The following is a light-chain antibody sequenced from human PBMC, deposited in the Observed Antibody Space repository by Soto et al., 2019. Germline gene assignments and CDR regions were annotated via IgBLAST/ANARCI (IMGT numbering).Light chain of an antibody. Sequence: TYSPDTLYKSPGERATLSCRASQSVSSSLAWYQQKPGQTPRLLIYDASTRATGIQARFSGSGSGTEFTLTISSLQSEDFAVYYCQQYNIWSTFGQGT. CDR1: QSVSSS. CDR3: QQYNIWST. J-gene: IGKJ1*01. CDR2: DAS. V-gene: IGKV3-15*01.